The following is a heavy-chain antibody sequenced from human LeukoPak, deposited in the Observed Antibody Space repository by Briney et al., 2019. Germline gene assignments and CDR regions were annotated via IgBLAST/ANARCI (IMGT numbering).Heavy chain of an antibody. V-gene: IGHV4-34*01. CDR1: GGSFSGYY. J-gene: IGHJ4*02. CDR3: ARGRRRVDY. Sequence: PSETLSLTCAVYGGSFSGYYWSWIRQPPGKGLEWIGEINHSGSTNYNPSLKSRVTISVDTSKNQLSLKLSSVTAADTAVYYCARGRRRVDYWGQGALVTVSS. CDR2: INHSGST.